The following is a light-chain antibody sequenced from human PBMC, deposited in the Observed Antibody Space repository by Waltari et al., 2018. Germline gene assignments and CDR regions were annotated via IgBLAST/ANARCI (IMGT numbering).Light chain of an antibody. CDR3: CSYAGSSTLWV. CDR2: EVS. J-gene: IGLJ3*02. V-gene: IGLV2-23*02. CDR1: RSDVGSYNL. Sequence: QSALTQPASVSGSPGQSITISCTGTRSDVGSYNLVSWYQQHPGKAPKLMIYEVSKGPSGVSIRCSGSKSGNTASLTISGLQAEDEADYYCCSYAGSSTLWVFGGGTKLTVL.